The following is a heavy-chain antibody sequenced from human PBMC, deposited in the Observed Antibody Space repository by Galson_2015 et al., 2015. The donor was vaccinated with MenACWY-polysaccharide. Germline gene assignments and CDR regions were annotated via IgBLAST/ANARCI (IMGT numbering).Heavy chain of an antibody. V-gene: IGHV3-23*01. CDR3: AREGSRIVFHAFDI. CDR2: ISPGSETA. Sequence: SLRLSCAASGFNFSILVMTWIRQGPGKGLEWVSAISPGSETAYYSDSVKGRFTISRDNSKNTLYLEMNSLRAEDTALYYCAREGSRIVFHAFDIWGQGTMVIVSS. D-gene: IGHD3-10*02. J-gene: IGHJ3*02. CDR1: GFNFSILV.